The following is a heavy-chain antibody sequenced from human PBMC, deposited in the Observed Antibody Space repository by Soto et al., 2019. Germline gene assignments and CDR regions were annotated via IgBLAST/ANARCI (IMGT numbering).Heavy chain of an antibody. CDR1: GGTFSSYA. CDR2: IIPIFGTA. D-gene: IGHD3-16*01. J-gene: IGHJ6*02. V-gene: IGHV1-69*13. Sequence: GASVKVSCKASGGTFSSYAISWVRQAPGQGLEWMGGIIPIFGTANYAQKFQGRVTITADESTSTAYMELSSLRSEDTAVYYCARVISDMIYYYGMDVWGQGTTVTVSS. CDR3: ARVISDMIYYYGMDV.